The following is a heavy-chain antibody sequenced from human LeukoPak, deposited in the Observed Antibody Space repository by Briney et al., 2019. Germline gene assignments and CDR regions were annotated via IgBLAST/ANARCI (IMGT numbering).Heavy chain of an antibody. CDR1: GGSFSGYY. CDR3: ARALVGAGYCYYGMDV. CDR2: INHSGST. V-gene: IGHV4-34*01. J-gene: IGHJ6*02. D-gene: IGHD1-26*01. Sequence: SETLSLTCAVYGGSFSGYYWSWIRQPPGKGLEWIGEINHSGSTNYNPSLKSRVTISVDTSKNQFSLKLSSVTAADTAVYYCARALVGAGYCYYGMDVWGQGTTVTVSS.